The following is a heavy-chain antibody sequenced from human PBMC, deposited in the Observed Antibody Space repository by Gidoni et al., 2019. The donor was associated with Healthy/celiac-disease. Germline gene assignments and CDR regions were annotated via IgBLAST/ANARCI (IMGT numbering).Heavy chain of an antibody. Sequence: QLQLQESGPGLVKPSETLSLTCTVSGGSIRSSGYYWGWIRQPPGKGLEWIGSIYYSGSTYYNPSLKSRVTISVDTSKNQFSLKLSSVTAADTAVYYCARREAPYYYDSSGPLDWGQGTLVTVSS. D-gene: IGHD3-22*01. J-gene: IGHJ4*02. CDR1: GGSIRSSGYY. CDR2: IYYSGST. CDR3: ARREAPYYYDSSGPLD. V-gene: IGHV4-39*01.